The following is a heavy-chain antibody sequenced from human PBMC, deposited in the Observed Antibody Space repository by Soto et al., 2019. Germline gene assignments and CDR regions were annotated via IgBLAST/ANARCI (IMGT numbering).Heavy chain of an antibody. CDR3: AKDLLPNTVTTCGS. D-gene: IGHD4-17*01. CDR1: GFTFDSHG. CDR2: ISSNGNNK. J-gene: IGHJ5*02. V-gene: IGHV3-30*18. Sequence: ESGGGAVQPGRSLRLSCAASGFTFDSHGMHWVRQAPGKGLEWVAVISSNGNNKYYADSVKGRFTNSRDNFNNILYLQMSSLRAEDTAVYYCAKDLLPNTVTTCGSWGQGTLVTVSS.